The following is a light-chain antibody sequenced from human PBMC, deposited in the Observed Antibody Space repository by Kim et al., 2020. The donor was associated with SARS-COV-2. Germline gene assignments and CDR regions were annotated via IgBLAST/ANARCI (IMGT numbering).Light chain of an antibody. V-gene: IGLV3-19*01. Sequence: AMGQTVTITCQGDSLRYYYASWYQQKPGPAPVVVVYGNNNRPSGIPVRFSGSRSGNTASLTIIGTQAEDEADYYCDSRDSSANRWLFGGGTKVTVL. CDR1: SLRYYY. CDR2: GNN. J-gene: IGLJ3*02. CDR3: DSRDSSANRWL.